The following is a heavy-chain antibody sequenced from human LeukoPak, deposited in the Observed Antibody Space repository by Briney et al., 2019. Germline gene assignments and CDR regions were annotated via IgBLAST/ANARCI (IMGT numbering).Heavy chain of an antibody. CDR1: GFTFSSYE. Sequence: GGSLRLSCAASGFTFSSYEMNWVRQAPGKGLEWVSYISSSGSTIYYADSVKGRFTISRDNAKNSLYLQMNSLRAEDTAVYYCAKDATAAVGTVYMDVWGKGTTVTISS. V-gene: IGHV3-48*03. J-gene: IGHJ6*03. CDR2: ISSSGSTI. D-gene: IGHD6-13*01. CDR3: AKDATAAVGTVYMDV.